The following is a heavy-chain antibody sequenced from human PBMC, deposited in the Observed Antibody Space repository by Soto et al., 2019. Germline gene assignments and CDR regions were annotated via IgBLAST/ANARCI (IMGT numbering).Heavy chain of an antibody. CDR3: ARQSSSWHDAFDI. V-gene: IGHV5-10-1*01. CDR2: IDPSDSYT. D-gene: IGHD6-13*01. J-gene: IGHJ3*02. Sequence: GESLKISCKGSGYSFTSYWISWVRQMPGKGLEWMGRIDPSDSYTNYSPSFQGHVTISADKSISTAYLQWSSLRASDTAMYYCARQSSSWHDAFDIWGQGTMVTVSS. CDR1: GYSFTSYW.